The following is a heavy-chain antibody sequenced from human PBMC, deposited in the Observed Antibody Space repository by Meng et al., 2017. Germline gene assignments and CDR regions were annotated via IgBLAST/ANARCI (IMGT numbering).Heavy chain of an antibody. CDR2: IYSGGST. V-gene: IGHV3-53*01. J-gene: IGHJ6*02. D-gene: IGHD1-20*01. Sequence: GGSLRLSCAASGFTVSSNYMSWVRQAPGKGLEWVSVIYSGGSTYYADSVKGRFTISRDNSKNTLYLQMNSLRAEDTAVYYCAKRSITGTTPNYYYGMDVWGQGTTVTVSS. CDR3: AKRSITGTTPNYYYGMDV. CDR1: GFTVSSNY.